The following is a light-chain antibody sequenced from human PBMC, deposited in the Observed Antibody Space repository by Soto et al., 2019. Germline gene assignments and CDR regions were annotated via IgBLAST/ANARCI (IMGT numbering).Light chain of an antibody. J-gene: IGLJ1*01. CDR1: SSDVAIYNY. Sequence: QSALTQPRSVSGSPGQSVTIYCTGTSSDVAIYNYISWYQQHPGEAPKLMIHDVSERPSGVPDRFSGSKSGNTASLTISGLQAEDEADYYCCSYAGSYTFARNVFGTGTKVTVL. CDR2: DVS. V-gene: IGLV2-11*01. CDR3: CSYAGSYTFARNV.